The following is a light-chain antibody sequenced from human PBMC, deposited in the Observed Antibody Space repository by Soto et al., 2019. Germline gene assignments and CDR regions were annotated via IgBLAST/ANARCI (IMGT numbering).Light chain of an antibody. CDR3: QHYNSYSEA. CDR2: AAS. CDR1: QGISSY. V-gene: IGKV1-9*01. Sequence: DIQLTQSPSFLSASVGDRVTITCRASQGISSYLAWYQQKPGKAPKLLIYAASTLQSGVPSRFSGSGSGTEFTLTISSLQPDDFATYYCQHYNSYSEALGQGTKVDIK. J-gene: IGKJ1*01.